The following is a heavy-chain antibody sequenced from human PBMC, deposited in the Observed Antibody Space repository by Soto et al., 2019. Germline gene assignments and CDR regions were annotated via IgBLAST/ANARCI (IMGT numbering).Heavy chain of an antibody. CDR1: GYTFTSYG. CDR2: ISAYNGNT. Sequence: ASVKVSCKASGYTFTSYGVSWVRQAPGQGLEWMGWISAYNGNTNYAQKLQGRVTMTTDTSTSTAYMELRSLRSDDTAVYYCARDGRRWLQSDFDYWGQGTLVTVSS. CDR3: ARDGRRWLQSDFDY. J-gene: IGHJ4*02. D-gene: IGHD5-12*01. V-gene: IGHV1-18*01.